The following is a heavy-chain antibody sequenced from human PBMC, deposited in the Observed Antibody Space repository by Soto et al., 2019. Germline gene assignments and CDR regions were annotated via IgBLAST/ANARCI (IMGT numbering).Heavy chain of an antibody. J-gene: IGHJ4*02. CDR1: GFTFSSYW. CDR3: ARLVSAAANDY. V-gene: IGHV3-7*04. CDR2: IKQDETEK. D-gene: IGHD1-26*01. Sequence: EVQLVESGRGLVQPGGSLRLSCAASGFTFSSYWMSWVRQAPGKGLEWVANIKQDETEKYYVDSVKGRFTISRDNAKNSLYLQMNSLRAEDTAVYYCARLVSAAANDYWGQGTLVTVSS.